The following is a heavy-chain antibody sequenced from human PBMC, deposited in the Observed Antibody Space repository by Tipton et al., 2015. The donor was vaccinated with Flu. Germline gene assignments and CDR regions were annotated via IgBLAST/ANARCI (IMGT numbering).Heavy chain of an antibody. CDR3: ARVPVGARTVLADY. CDR2: IYYSGST. V-gene: IGHV4-59*01. D-gene: IGHD1-26*01. Sequence: GLVKPSETLSLTCTVSGGSISTYYWSWIRQPPGKGLEWIGYIYYSGSTKYNPSLKSRVTISVDTSKNQFSLILSSVTAADTAVYYCARVPVGARTVLADYWGQGTLVTVSS. J-gene: IGHJ4*02. CDR1: GGSISTYY.